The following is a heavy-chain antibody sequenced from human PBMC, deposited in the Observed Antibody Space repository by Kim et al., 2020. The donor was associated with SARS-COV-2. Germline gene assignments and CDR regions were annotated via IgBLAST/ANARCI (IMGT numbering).Heavy chain of an antibody. CDR2: IYYSGST. D-gene: IGHD5-12*01. V-gene: IGHV4-39*01. CDR3: ARLVKHMATTMGGTRWFDP. J-gene: IGHJ5*02. CDR1: GGSISSSSYY. Sequence: SETLSLTCTVSGGSISSSSYYWGWIRQPPGKGLEWIGSIYYSGSTYYNPSLKSRVTISVDTSKNQFSLKLSSVTAADTAVYYCARLVKHMATTMGGTRWFDPWGQGTLVTVSS.